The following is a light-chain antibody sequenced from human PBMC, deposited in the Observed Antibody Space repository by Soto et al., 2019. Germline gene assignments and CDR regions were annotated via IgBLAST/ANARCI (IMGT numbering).Light chain of an antibody. CDR3: QQRSNWLFT. J-gene: IGKJ3*01. Sequence: EIVLTQSPGNLSLSPGERATLSCRASQSVSSSYLAWYQQKPGQAPRLLIYGASSRATGIPDRFSGSGSGTDFTLTISRLEPEDFAVYYCQQRSNWLFTFGPGTKVDIK. CDR2: GAS. V-gene: IGKV3D-20*02. CDR1: QSVSSSY.